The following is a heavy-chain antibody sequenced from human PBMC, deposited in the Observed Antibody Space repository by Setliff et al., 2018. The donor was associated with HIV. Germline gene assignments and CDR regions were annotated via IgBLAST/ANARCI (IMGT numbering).Heavy chain of an antibody. D-gene: IGHD4-17*01. V-gene: IGHV4-61*08. Sequence: SETLSLTCTVSGGSISSGDYFLSWIRQAPGKGLEWIGCIYYSGSTTYNPSLRSRVTISIDTSKNQFSLNLRSVTAADTAVYYCARDPPGYGDSKDYWGQGKLVTVSS. CDR1: GGSISSGDYF. J-gene: IGHJ4*02. CDR3: ARDPPGYGDSKDY. CDR2: IYYSGST.